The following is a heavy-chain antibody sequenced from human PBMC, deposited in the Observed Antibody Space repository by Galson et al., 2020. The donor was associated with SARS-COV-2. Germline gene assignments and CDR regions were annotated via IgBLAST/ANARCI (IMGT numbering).Heavy chain of an antibody. CDR1: GGTFSTYA. Sequence: SVKVSCKASGGTFSTYAVSWVRQAPGQGLEWMGGIIPIFGTSNYAQKFQGRVTITAEESTNTAYLEVSSLRSEDTAVYYCARQSYFDKWGQGTLLTVSS. V-gene: IGHV1-69*13. CDR2: IIPIFGTS. CDR3: ARQSYFDK. J-gene: IGHJ4*02.